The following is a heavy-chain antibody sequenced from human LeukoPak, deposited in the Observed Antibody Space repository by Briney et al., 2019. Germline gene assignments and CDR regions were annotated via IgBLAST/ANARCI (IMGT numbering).Heavy chain of an antibody. V-gene: IGHV4-34*01. CDR2: INHSGST. D-gene: IGHD3-22*01. CDR1: GGPFSGYY. Sequence: SETLSLTCAVYGGPFSGYYWSWIRQPPGKGLEWIGEINHSGSTNYNPSLKSRVTISVDTSKNQFSLKLSSVTAADTAVYYCAREYYYDSGGPYFDYWGQGTLVTVSS. J-gene: IGHJ4*02. CDR3: AREYYYDSGGPYFDY.